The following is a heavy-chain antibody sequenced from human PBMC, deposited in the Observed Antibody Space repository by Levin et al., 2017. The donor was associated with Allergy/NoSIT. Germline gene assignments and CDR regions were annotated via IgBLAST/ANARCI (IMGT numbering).Heavy chain of an antibody. V-gene: IGHV3-9*01. D-gene: IGHD3-16*02. CDR1: GFTFDDYA. CDR3: AKDMGARGSYHIPYYYYGMDV. J-gene: IGHJ6*02. CDR2: ISWNSGSI. Sequence: GGSLRLSCAASGFTFDDYAMHWVRQAPGKGLEWVSGISWNSGSIGYADSVKGRFTISRDNAKNSLYLQMNSLRAEDTALYYCAKDMGARGSYHIPYYYYGMDVWGQGTTVTVSS.